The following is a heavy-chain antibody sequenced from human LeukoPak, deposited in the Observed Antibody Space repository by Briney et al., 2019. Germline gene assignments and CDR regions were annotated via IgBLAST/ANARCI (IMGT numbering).Heavy chain of an antibody. CDR1: GYTFTGYY. CDR2: MNPNSGNT. J-gene: IGHJ5*02. V-gene: IGHV1-8*02. CDR3: ARGMGSSWYVWFDP. D-gene: IGHD6-13*01. Sequence: ASVKVSCKASGYTFTGYYMHWVRQATGQGLEWMGWMNPNSGNTGYAQEFQGRVTMTRNTSISTAYMELSSLRSEDTAVYYCARGMGSSWYVWFDPWGQGTLVTVSS.